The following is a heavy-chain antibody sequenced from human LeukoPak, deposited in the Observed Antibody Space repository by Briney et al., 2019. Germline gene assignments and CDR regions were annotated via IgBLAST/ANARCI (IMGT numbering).Heavy chain of an antibody. Sequence: GGSLRLSCAASGFTFSSYGMHWVRQAPGKGREWVAVIWYDGSNKYYADSVKGRFTISRDNSKNTLYLQMNSLRAEDTAVYYCARGAYQLLRGYSYGHFDYWGQGTLVTVSS. D-gene: IGHD5-18*01. CDR3: ARGAYQLLRGYSYGHFDY. CDR2: IWYDGSNK. CDR1: GFTFSSYG. J-gene: IGHJ4*02. V-gene: IGHV3-33*01.